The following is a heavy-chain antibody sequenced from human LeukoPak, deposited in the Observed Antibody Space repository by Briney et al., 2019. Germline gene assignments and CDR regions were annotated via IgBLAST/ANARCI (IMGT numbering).Heavy chain of an antibody. Sequence: GGSLRLSCVVSGFTVSNNYMSWVRQAPRKGLEWVSLIYSGGSTYYADSVKGRFTISRDNSKNTLYLQMNSLRAEDTAVYYCARDPGDSFDYWGQGTLVTVSS. V-gene: IGHV3-53*01. CDR3: ARDPGDSFDY. J-gene: IGHJ4*02. CDR2: IYSGGST. CDR1: GFTVSNNY.